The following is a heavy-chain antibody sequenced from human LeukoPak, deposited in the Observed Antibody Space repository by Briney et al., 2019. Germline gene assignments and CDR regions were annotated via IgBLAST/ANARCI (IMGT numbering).Heavy chain of an antibody. J-gene: IGHJ4*02. V-gene: IGHV1-69*06. CDR3: ASMRLGEDIVVVPAAD. CDR1: GGTFSSYA. CDR2: IIPIFGTA. D-gene: IGHD2-2*01. Sequence: SVKVSCKASGGTFSSYAISWVRQAPGQGLEWMGGIIPIFGTANYAQKFQGRVTITADKSTSTAYMELSSLRSEDTAVYYCASMRLGEDIVVVPAADWGQGTPVTVSS.